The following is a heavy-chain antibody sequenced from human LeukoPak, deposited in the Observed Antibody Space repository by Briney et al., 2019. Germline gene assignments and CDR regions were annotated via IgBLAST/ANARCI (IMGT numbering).Heavy chain of an antibody. CDR2: ISGSVGST. CDR1: GFTFSSYG. Sequence: GGALRLSCAASGFTFSSYGMSWVRQAPGKGLEWVSAISGSVGSTYYADSVKGRFTISRDNSKNTLYLQMNRLSAEDTAVYYCAKEVVVVPAAIVPYYYYYMDVWGKGTTVTISS. J-gene: IGHJ6*03. V-gene: IGHV3-23*01. D-gene: IGHD2-2*01. CDR3: AKEVVVVPAAIVPYYYYYMDV.